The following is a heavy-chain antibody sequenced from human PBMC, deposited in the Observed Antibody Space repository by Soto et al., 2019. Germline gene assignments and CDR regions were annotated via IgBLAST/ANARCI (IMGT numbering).Heavy chain of an antibody. J-gene: IGHJ3*02. V-gene: IGHV1-58*02. Sequence: QMQLVQSGPEVKKPGTSVKVSCKASGFTFTSSAMQWVRQARGQRLEWIGWIVVGSGNTNYAQKFQERVTITRDMSTSTAYMELSSLRSEDTAVYYCAADPLAEDIVVVPAAMPGCAFDIWGQGTMVTVSS. CDR3: AADPLAEDIVVVPAAMPGCAFDI. CDR2: IVVGSGNT. D-gene: IGHD2-2*01. CDR1: GFTFTSSA.